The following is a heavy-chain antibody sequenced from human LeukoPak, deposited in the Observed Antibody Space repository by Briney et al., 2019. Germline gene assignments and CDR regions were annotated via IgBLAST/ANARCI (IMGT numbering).Heavy chain of an antibody. J-gene: IGHJ4*02. V-gene: IGHV3-23*01. CDR1: GFTFSNYA. CDR2: ISDSGSPT. D-gene: IGHD2-2*01. Sequence: GGSLRLSCAASGFTFSNYAMSWVRQAPGKGLEWVSVISDSGSPTYYADSVKGRFTISRDNSKNTLYLQMNSLRAEDTVVYYCAKDPPLYCSRTSCPFDYWGQGTLVTVSS. CDR3: AKDPPLYCSRTSCPFDY.